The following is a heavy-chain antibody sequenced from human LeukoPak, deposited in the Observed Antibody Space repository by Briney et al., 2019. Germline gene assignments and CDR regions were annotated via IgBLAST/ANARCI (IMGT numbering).Heavy chain of an antibody. CDR3: AKDLRSGWYVGTLEPTVNSY. V-gene: IGHV3-23*01. CDR2: ISGSGGST. J-gene: IGHJ4*02. Sequence: GGSLRLSCAASGFTFSSYAMSWVRQAPGKGLEWVSGISGSGGSTYYADSVKGRFTISRDNSKNTLYLQMNSLRVEDTAAYYCAKDLRSGWYVGTLEPTVNSYWGQGTLVTVSS. CDR1: GFTFSSYA. D-gene: IGHD6-19*01.